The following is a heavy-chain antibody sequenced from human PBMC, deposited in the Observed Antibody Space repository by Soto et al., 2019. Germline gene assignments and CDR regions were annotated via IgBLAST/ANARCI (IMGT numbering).Heavy chain of an antibody. CDR2: IRNRANSYTT. D-gene: IGHD1-7*01. V-gene: IGHV3-72*01. CDR3: ARRITGTPPADGGS. CDR1: GFTFSDHY. J-gene: IGHJ5*02. Sequence: EVQLVESGGALVQPGGSLRLSCAVSGFTFSDHYMDWVRQAPGKGLEWVGRIRNRANSYTTDYAASVKGRFTISRDDSKNSLYLQMNRLKTEDTAMYYCARRITGTPPADGGSWGQGTLVTVSS.